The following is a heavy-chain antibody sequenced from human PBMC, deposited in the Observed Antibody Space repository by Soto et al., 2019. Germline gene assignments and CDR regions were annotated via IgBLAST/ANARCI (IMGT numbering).Heavy chain of an antibody. Sequence: PGGSLRLSCAPSGFTVKGNYVGWARQASGKGMEWVAIIFSAGMTYYTESVKGRFTISKDISKNTLSFQMDSLRADDTAVYFCAGASNFNYAFEFWGLGTPVTVSS. V-gene: IGHV3-53*01. CDR3: AGASNFNYAFEF. J-gene: IGHJ1*01. CDR1: GFTVKGNY. CDR2: IFSAGMT. D-gene: IGHD1-7*01.